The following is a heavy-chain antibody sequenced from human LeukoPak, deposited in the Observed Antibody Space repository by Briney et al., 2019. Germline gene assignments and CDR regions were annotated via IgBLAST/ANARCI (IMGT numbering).Heavy chain of an antibody. V-gene: IGHV4-61*01. J-gene: IGHJ5*02. CDR3: ARVFSYPLRAPFDP. Sequence: TSETLSLTCTVSGGSISSGSYHWSWIRQPPGKGLEWIGYIFYSGSTNYNPSLKSRVTISVDTSKNQFSLKLSSVTAADTAVYYCARVFSYPLRAPFDPWGQGTLVTVSS. CDR1: GGSISSGSYH. D-gene: IGHD3-3*01. CDR2: IFYSGST.